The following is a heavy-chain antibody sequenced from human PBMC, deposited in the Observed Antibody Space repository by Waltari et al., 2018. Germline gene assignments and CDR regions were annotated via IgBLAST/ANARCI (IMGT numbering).Heavy chain of an antibody. Sequence: DVQLVESGGGLVKPGGSLRLSCAASGFTFSSYSMTWVRRAPGKGLGGVALIGSGSSYIHEADSARGRFAIARDNAKNSLFLQMDSLRAEDTAVYYCARDALYDFWTASADFWGQGTLVTVSS. D-gene: IGHD3-3*01. CDR2: IGSGSSYI. V-gene: IGHV3-21*01. CDR1: GFTFSSYS. CDR3: ARDALYDFWTASADF. J-gene: IGHJ4*02.